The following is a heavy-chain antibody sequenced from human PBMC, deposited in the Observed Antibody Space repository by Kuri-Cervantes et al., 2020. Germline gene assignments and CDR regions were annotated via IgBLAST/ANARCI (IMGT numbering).Heavy chain of an antibody. Sequence: GESLKISCAASGFTFSNAWMSWVRQAPGKGLEWVAVISYDGSNKYYADSVKGRFTISRDNAKNSLYLQMNSLRAEDTALYYCAKDLSGGVVAAAFDYWGQGTLVTVSS. V-gene: IGHV3-30*18. J-gene: IGHJ4*02. CDR1: GFTFSNAW. CDR2: ISYDGSNK. CDR3: AKDLSGGVVAAAFDY. D-gene: IGHD2-15*01.